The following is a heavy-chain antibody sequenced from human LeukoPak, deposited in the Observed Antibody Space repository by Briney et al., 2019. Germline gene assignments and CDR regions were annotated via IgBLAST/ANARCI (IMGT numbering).Heavy chain of an antibody. D-gene: IGHD2-21*02. CDR3: GRFVAYCGGDCHRNWYFDL. Sequence: GASVKVSCKASGYTFTSYGISWVRQAPGQGLEWMGWISAYNGNTNYAQKLQGRVTMTTDTSTSTAYMELRSLRSDDTAVYYCGRFVAYCGGDCHRNWYFDLWGRGTLVTVSS. CDR2: ISAYNGNT. V-gene: IGHV1-18*01. J-gene: IGHJ2*01. CDR1: GYTFTSYG.